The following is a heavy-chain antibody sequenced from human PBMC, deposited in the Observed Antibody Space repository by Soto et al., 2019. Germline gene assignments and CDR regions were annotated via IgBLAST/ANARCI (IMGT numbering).Heavy chain of an antibody. J-gene: IGHJ6*02. V-gene: IGHV4-34*01. CDR3: ASSAITMVRGVIFPYYYYYGMDV. D-gene: IGHD3-10*01. Sequence: SETLSLTCAVYGGSFSGYYWSWIRQPPGKGLEWIGEINHSGSTNYNPSLKSRVTISVGTSKNQFSLKLSSVTAADTAVYYCASSAITMVRGVIFPYYYYYGMDVWGQGTTVTVSS. CDR2: INHSGST. CDR1: GGSFSGYY.